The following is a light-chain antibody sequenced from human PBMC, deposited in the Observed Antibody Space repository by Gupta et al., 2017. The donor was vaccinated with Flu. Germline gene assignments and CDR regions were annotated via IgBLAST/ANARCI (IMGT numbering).Light chain of an antibody. CDR3: CSYAGTFTFV. CDR2: RVT. CDR1: TNDMGNYDD. Sequence: TTNDMGNYDDVSWYQQHPGTAHKLMIYRVTERPSGVPDRFSGSKSGNTASLTISVLRSDDEASYYCCSYAGTFTFVFGGGTKLTVL. J-gene: IGLJ3*02. V-gene: IGLV2-11*01.